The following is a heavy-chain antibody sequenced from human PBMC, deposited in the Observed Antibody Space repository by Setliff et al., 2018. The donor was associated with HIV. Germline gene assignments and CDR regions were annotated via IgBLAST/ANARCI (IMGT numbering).Heavy chain of an antibody. CDR1: GGSISSSSYY. CDR2: GSYSGSS. CDR3: ARHVVGGWLKDLQYMDV. Sequence: SETLSLTCSVSGGSISSSSYYWGWIRQPPGKGLEWIGSGSYSGSSYYNPSLKSRVTIAVDTSKNQFSLKLISMTAADTAVYYCARHVVGGWLKDLQYMDVWGKGTTVTVSS. J-gene: IGHJ6*03. V-gene: IGHV4-39*01. D-gene: IGHD6-19*01.